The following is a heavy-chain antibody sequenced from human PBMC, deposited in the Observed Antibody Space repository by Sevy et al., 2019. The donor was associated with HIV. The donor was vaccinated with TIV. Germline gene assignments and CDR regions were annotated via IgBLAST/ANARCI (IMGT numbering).Heavy chain of an antibody. CDR1: GYTLTVLS. J-gene: IGHJ4*02. V-gene: IGHV1-24*01. CDR2: FDPEDGET. Sequence: ASVKVSCKVSGYTLTVLSMHWVRQAPGKGLEWMGGFDPEDGETIYAQKFQGRVTMTEDTSTDTAYMELSSLRSEDTAVYYCATLEGIEYYFDYWGQGTLVTVSS. CDR3: ATLEGIEYYFDY.